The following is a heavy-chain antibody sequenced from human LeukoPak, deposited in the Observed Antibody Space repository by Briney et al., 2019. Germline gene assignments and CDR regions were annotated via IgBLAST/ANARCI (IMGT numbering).Heavy chain of an antibody. CDR1: GFTFRHYA. CDR2: LSFDGAHK. D-gene: IGHD3-16*01. J-gene: IGHJ4*02. V-gene: IGHV3-30*04. Sequence: GGSLRLSCAASGFTFRHYAVHWVRQVPGRGLEWVAVLSFDGAHKYYAESVKGRFTISKDNSNNTLFLQMDSLRLEDTALYYCVRARAGGLDYWGQGTLVTVSS. CDR3: VRARAGGLDY.